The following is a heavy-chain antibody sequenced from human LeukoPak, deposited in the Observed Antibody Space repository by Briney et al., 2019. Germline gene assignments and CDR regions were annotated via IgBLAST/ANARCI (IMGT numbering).Heavy chain of an antibody. D-gene: IGHD6-13*01. Sequence: SEKVSCKASGGTFSSYAISWVRQAPGQGLEWMGGIIPIFGTAKYAQKFQGRVTITTDESTSTAYMELSSLRSEDTAVYYCARAGSSYDAFDIWGQGTMVTVSS. CDR2: IIPIFGTA. CDR3: ARAGSSYDAFDI. CDR1: GGTFSSYA. V-gene: IGHV1-69*05. J-gene: IGHJ3*02.